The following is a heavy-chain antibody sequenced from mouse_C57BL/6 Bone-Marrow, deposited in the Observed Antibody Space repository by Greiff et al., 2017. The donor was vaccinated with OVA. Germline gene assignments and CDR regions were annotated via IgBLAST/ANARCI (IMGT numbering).Heavy chain of an antibody. CDR2: INPGSGGT. D-gene: IGHD2-2*01. J-gene: IGHJ3*01. V-gene: IGHV1-54*01. Sequence: QVQLQQSGAELVRPGTSVKVSCKASGYAFTNYLIEWVKQRPGQGLEWIGVINPGSGGTNYNEKFKGKATLTADKSSSTAYMQLSSLTSEDSAVYYCVYGYDGAWFAYWGQGTLVTVSA. CDR3: VYGYDGAWFAY. CDR1: GYAFTNYL.